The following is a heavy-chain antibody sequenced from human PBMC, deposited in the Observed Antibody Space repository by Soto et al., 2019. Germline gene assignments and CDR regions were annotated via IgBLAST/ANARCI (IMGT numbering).Heavy chain of an antibody. J-gene: IGHJ1*01. V-gene: IGHV3-23*01. CDR3: AKENFYYDSNNYPRVTEYFQN. CDR1: GFTFSNYA. CDR2: ISDNGAT. Sequence: EVQLLESGGVLVQPGGSLRLSCGASGFTFSNYAMSWVRQAPGKGLGRGLSISDNGATYADSVRGRFTISRDNSQNTLYLQMNSLRAEDTAIYYCAKENFYYDSNNYPRVTEYFQNWGQGTLVTVSS. D-gene: IGHD3-22*01.